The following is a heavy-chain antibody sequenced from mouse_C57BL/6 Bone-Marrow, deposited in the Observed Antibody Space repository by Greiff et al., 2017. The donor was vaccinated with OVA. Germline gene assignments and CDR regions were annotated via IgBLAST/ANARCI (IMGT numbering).Heavy chain of an antibody. J-gene: IGHJ3*01. D-gene: IGHD1-1*02. CDR2: LSSGGDYI. CDR1: GFTFSSYA. CDR3: TRGGGFFAY. Sequence: VKLMESGEGLVKPGGSLTLSCAASGFTFSSYAMSWVRQTPEKRLEWVAYLSSGGDYIYYADTVKGRFTISRDNARNTLYLQMSSLKSEDTAMYYCTRGGGFFAYWGQGTLVTVSA. V-gene: IGHV5-9-1*02.